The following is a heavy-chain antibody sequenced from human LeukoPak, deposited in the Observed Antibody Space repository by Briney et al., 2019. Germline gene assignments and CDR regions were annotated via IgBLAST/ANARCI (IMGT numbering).Heavy chain of an antibody. D-gene: IGHD6-13*01. Sequence: SETLSLTCTVSGGSISSGGYYWSWIRQPPGKGLEWIGYIYHSGSTYYNPSLKSRVTISVDRSKNQFSLKLSSVTAADTAVYYCARVIAAAGLWFDPWGQGTLVTVSS. CDR1: GGSISSGGYY. CDR3: ARVIAAAGLWFDP. J-gene: IGHJ5*02. V-gene: IGHV4-30-2*01. CDR2: IYHSGST.